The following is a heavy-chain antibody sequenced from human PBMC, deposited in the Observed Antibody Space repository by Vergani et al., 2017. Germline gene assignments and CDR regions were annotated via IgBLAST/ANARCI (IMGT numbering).Heavy chain of an antibody. D-gene: IGHD2-21*01. Sequence: QVQLQESGPGLVKPSETLSLTCSVSGDSMNTYYWTWIRQPPGKGLEWIVYIYDSGDTKYNPSLKSRVTMSLDTSKNQFSLNLYSVTAADTAVYYCARGALWWLRQIDSWGQGTLVTVSS. CDR1: GDSMNTYY. V-gene: IGHV4-59*01. J-gene: IGHJ4*02. CDR3: ARGALWWLRQIDS. CDR2: IYDSGDT.